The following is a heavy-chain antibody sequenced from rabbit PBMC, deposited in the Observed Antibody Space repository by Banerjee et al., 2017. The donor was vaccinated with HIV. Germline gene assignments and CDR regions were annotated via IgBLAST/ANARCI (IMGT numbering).Heavy chain of an antibody. D-gene: IGHD4-1*01. V-gene: IGHV1S40*01. Sequence: QSLEESGGDLVKPGASLTLTCTASGFSFSSSYYMCWVRQAPGKGLEWIGCIYTDSGYTYYASWAKGRFTISKTSSTTVTLQMTSLTAADTATYFCARGSDWGEGTNLWGPGTLVTVS. CDR2: IYTDSGYT. CDR1: GFSFSSSYY. CDR3: ARGSDWGEGTNL. J-gene: IGHJ4*01.